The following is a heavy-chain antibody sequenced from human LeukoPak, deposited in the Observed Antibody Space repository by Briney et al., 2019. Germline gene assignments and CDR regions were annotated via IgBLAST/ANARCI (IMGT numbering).Heavy chain of an antibody. CDR3: ARTSDIYDSSGPGYYFDY. CDR2: IYYSGST. V-gene: IGHV4-59*01. J-gene: IGHJ4*02. CDR1: GGSISSYY. D-gene: IGHD3-22*01. Sequence: SETLSLTCTVSGGSISSYYWSWIRQPPGKGLEWIGYIYYSGSTNYNPSLKSRVTISVDTSKNQFSLKLSSVTAADTAVYYCARTSDIYDSSGPGYYFDYWGQGTLVTVSS.